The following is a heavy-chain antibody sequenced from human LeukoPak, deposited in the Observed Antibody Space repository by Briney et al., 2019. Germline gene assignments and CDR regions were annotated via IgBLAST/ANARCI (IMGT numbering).Heavy chain of an antibody. V-gene: IGHV1-8*01. CDR3: AIVSPTVHAFDI. J-gene: IGHJ3*02. D-gene: IGHD4-11*01. Sequence: ASVKVSCKASGYTFSRYDINWVRQATAPGPEWMGWMNPNSGNTGYAQKFQGRVSMTRNTAISTAYMELSLRSEDTAVYYCAIVSPTVHAFDIWGQGTMVTVSS. CDR1: GYTFSRYD. CDR2: MNPNSGNT.